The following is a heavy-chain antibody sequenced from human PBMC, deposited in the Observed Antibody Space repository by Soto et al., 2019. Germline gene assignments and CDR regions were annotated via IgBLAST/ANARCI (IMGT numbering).Heavy chain of an antibody. CDR2: ISAYNGNT. CDR3: ARGGNVWGSYRPPRPFDY. Sequence: ASVKVSCKASGYTFTSYGISWVRQAPGQGLEWMGCISAYNGNTNYAQKFQGIVTMTTDKSTSTAYMELISLRSEDTAVYYCARGGNVWGSYRPPRPFDYWGQGTLVTV. CDR1: GYTFTSYG. J-gene: IGHJ4*02. D-gene: IGHD3-16*02. V-gene: IGHV1-18*01.